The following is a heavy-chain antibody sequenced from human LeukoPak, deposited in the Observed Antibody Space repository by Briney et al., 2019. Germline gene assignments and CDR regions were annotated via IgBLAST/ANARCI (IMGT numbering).Heavy chain of an antibody. D-gene: IGHD1-26*01. J-gene: IGHJ4*02. CDR3: ARDLVVAVGAPRGADY. Sequence: GGSLRLSCAASGFTFDDYGMSWVRQAPGKGLEWVSGINWNGGSTGYADSVKGRFTISRDNAKNSLYLQMNSLRAEDTALYYCARDLVVAVGAPRGADYWGQGTLVTVSS. CDR2: INWNGGST. V-gene: IGHV3-20*04. CDR1: GFTFDDYG.